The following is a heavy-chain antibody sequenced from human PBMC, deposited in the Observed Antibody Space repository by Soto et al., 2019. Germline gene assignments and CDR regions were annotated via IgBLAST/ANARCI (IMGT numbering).Heavy chain of an antibody. D-gene: IGHD3-10*01. CDR3: ARDSGYGSGASVNHYLDF. J-gene: IGHJ4*01. CDR2: IKLYASQK. V-gene: IGHV3-7*01. CDR1: GFTFSCYW. Sequence: PGGSLRLPCAPAGFTFSCYWITWVRQAPGKWLEGLGTIKLYASQKGYVDSLRGRVTMSRENAKNSLYLQMDSLRAEDTAVYYRARDSGYGSGASVNHYLDFWGRGTLVTVSS.